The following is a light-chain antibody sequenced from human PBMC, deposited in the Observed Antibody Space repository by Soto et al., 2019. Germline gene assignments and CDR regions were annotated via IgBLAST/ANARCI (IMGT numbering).Light chain of an antibody. Sequence: IVLTQSPATLSLSPGERATLSCRAKQTVNTYLSWYQHKPGQAPRLLIYGASTRATGIPARFSGSGSGTEFTLTISSLQSEDFAVYYCQQYNNWPPWTFGQGTKVDVK. CDR2: GAS. V-gene: IGKV3-15*01. CDR3: QQYNNWPPWT. J-gene: IGKJ1*01. CDR1: QTVNTY.